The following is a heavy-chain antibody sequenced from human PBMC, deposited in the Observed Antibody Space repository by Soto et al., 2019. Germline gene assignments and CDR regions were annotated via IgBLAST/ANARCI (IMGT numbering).Heavy chain of an antibody. D-gene: IGHD2-15*01. Sequence: QVQLVQSGAEVKKPGASVRVSCKASGYTFSNYGISWVRQAPGQGLEWMGWISGYNGNTNYAQMLQGRVTMTTDTSTSTAYMELRSLRSDDTAVYYCARDDCSGGSCYRPLDYWGQGTLVTVSS. V-gene: IGHV1-18*01. CDR2: ISGYNGNT. CDR1: GYTFSNYG. CDR3: ARDDCSGGSCYRPLDY. J-gene: IGHJ4*02.